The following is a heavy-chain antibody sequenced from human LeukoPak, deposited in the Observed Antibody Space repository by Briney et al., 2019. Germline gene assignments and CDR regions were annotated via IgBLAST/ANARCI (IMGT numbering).Heavy chain of an antibody. J-gene: IGHJ2*01. V-gene: IGHV3-30*02. CDR3: AKVSKLTTRLHWYFDL. D-gene: IGHD4-17*01. CDR2: IRYDGSNK. Sequence: PGGSLRLSCAASGFTFSSYGMHWVRQAPGKGLGWVAFIRYDGSNKYYADSVRGRFPISRDNSKNTLYLQMNSLRAEDTAVYYCAKVSKLTTRLHWYFDLWGRGTLVTVSS. CDR1: GFTFSSYG.